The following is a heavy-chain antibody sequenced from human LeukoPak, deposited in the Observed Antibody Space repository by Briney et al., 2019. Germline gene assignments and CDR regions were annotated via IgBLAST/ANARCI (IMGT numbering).Heavy chain of an antibody. Sequence: QTGGSLRLSCAASGFTFSSYGMHWVRQAPGKGLEWVAFIRYDGSDKYYADSVKGRFTISRDSSKNTLYLQMNSLRAEDTAVYYCARDESYYDSSGSLGYWGQGTLVTVSS. D-gene: IGHD3-22*01. CDR2: IRYDGSDK. CDR1: GFTFSSYG. J-gene: IGHJ4*02. V-gene: IGHV3-30*02. CDR3: ARDESYYDSSGSLGY.